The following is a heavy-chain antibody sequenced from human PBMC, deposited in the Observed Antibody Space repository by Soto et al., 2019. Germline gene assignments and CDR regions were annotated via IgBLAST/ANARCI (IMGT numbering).Heavy chain of an antibody. D-gene: IGHD2-8*01. CDR1: GYTFTTYA. Sequence: QVRLVQAGAEVKKPGASVNLSCKASGYTFTTYAVHWVRQAPGQSLEWMGWINAGNVNTKYSQKFQDRVTLIIDTDASTAYTELKRLTYEATAIYYCARDSWQLRGCWFDPLGQGALVTVSS. V-gene: IGHV1-3*01. CDR2: INAGNVNT. J-gene: IGHJ5*02. CDR3: ARDSWQLRGCWFDP.